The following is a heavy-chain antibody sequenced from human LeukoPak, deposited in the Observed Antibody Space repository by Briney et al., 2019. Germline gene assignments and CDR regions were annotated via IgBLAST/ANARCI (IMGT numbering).Heavy chain of an antibody. CDR1: GYIFTSYW. CDR3: ARSNYYGSGSYSPY. D-gene: IGHD3-10*01. V-gene: IGHV5-51*01. J-gene: IGHJ4*02. CDR2: IYPGDSDT. Sequence: RGESLKISCKASGYIFTSYWIGWVRQMPGKGLEWMGIIYPGDSDTRYSPSFQGQITISADKSISTAYLQWSSLKASDTAMYYCARSNYYGSGSYSPYWGQGTLVTVSS.